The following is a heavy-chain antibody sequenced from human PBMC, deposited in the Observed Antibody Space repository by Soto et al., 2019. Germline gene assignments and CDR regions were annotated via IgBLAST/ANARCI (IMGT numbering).Heavy chain of an antibody. J-gene: IGHJ4*02. CDR3: ARHITMRVVSPFDY. Sequence: SETLSLTCSVSGGSISSSSYYWGWIRQPPGKGLEWIGSIYYSGSTYYNPSLKSRVTISVDTSKNQFSLKLSSVTAADTAVYYCARHITMRVVSPFDYWGQGTLVTVSS. CDR2: IYYSGST. V-gene: IGHV4-39*01. D-gene: IGHD3-22*01. CDR1: GGSISSSSYY.